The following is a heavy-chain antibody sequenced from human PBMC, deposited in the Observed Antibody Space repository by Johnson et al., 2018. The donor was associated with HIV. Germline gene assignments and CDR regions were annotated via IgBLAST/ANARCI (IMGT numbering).Heavy chain of an antibody. D-gene: IGHD4-17*01. Sequence: QVQLLESGGGVVQPGKSLRLSCVASELSFSNFGIHWVRQAPGKGPEWVALISYDGSNTYYADSVRGRFTLSRDNSKNTVYLQMNSLRAEDTAVYYCAKDQYRKLTTVAGIWGQGTMVTVSS. V-gene: IGHV3-30*18. J-gene: IGHJ3*02. CDR1: ELSFSNFG. CDR3: AKDQYRKLTTVAGI. CDR2: ISYDGSNT.